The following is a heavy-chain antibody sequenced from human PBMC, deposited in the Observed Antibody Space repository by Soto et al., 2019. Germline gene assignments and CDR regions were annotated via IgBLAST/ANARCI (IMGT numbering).Heavy chain of an antibody. CDR2: ISAYNGNT. J-gene: IGHJ4*02. CDR3: ARDLPPVDY. Sequence: QVQLVQSGAEVKKPGASVKVSCKSSGYTFTSYGISWVRQAPGQGLEWMGWISAYNGNTNYAQKLQGRVIMTPHTSTSTAYMELWSLKSDDTAAYYCARDLPPVDYWGQCTLVIVSS. CDR1: GYTFTSYG. V-gene: IGHV1-18*01.